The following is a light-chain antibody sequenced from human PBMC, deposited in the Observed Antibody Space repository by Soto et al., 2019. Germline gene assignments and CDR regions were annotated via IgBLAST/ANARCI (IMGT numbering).Light chain of an antibody. V-gene: IGLV2-11*01. Sequence: QSALTQPRSVSGSPGQSVTISCTGTSSDVGGYKYVSWYQQHPGKAPKLMIYDVSERPSGVPDRFSGSKSGNTASLTISGLHAEDEADYYCCSYAGNPYVFGTGTQLTVL. CDR3: CSYAGNPYV. CDR1: SSDVGGYKY. J-gene: IGLJ1*01. CDR2: DVS.